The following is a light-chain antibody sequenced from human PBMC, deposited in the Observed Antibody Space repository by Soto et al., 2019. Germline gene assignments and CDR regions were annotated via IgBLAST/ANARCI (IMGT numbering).Light chain of an antibody. CDR2: AAS. J-gene: IGKJ3*01. CDR1: QGISNF. Sequence: DIQMTQSPTSLSASVGDRVTITCRASQGISNFVAWYQQKPGQAPKLLIYAASTLQSGVPSRFSGSGSGTDLTLTIIRLQPVEVATYPQQKYRSVPAFGPGTKVEIK. CDR3: QKYRSVPA. V-gene: IGKV1-27*01.